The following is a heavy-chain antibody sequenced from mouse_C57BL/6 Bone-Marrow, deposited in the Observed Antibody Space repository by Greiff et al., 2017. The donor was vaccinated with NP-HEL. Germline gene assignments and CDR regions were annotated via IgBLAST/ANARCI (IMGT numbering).Heavy chain of an antibody. D-gene: IGHD2-4*01. CDR1: GYTFTSYW. V-gene: IGHV1-74*01. Sequence: QVQLQQPGAELVKPGASVKVSCKASGYTFTSYWMHWVKQRPGQGLEWIGRIHPSDSDTNYNQKFKGKATLTVDKSSSTAYMQLSSLTSEDSAVYYCASYDYEAWFAYWGQGTLVTVSA. CDR2: IHPSDSDT. CDR3: ASYDYEAWFAY. J-gene: IGHJ3*01.